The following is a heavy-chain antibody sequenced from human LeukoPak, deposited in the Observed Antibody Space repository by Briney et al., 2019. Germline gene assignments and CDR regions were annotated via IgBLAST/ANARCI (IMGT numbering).Heavy chain of an antibody. J-gene: IGHJ3*02. CDR3: ARLDYGDYEAFDI. CDR2: ISYTGSP. Sequence: SETLSLTCTVSGVSISSGDHNWSWIRQHPGKGLEWIGYISYTGSPDCNPSLRSRLTISVDTSQNQFSLRLSSVTAADTAVYYCARLDYGDYEAFDIWGQGTMVTVSS. D-gene: IGHD4-17*01. V-gene: IGHV4-31*03. CDR1: GVSISSGDHN.